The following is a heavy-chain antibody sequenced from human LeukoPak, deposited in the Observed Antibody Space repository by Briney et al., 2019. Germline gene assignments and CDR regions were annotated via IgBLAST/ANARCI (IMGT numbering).Heavy chain of an antibody. CDR3: ARHFSSWYQFGPYYFDY. CDR1: GGSISSSSYY. V-gene: IGHV4-39*01. CDR2: IYYSGST. Sequence: KPSETLSLTCTVSGGSISSSSYYWGWIRQPPGKGLEWIGSIYYSGSTYYNPSLKSRVTISVDTSKNQFSLKLSSVTAADTAVYYCARHFSSWYQFGPYYFDYWGQGTLVTVSS. D-gene: IGHD6-13*01. J-gene: IGHJ4*02.